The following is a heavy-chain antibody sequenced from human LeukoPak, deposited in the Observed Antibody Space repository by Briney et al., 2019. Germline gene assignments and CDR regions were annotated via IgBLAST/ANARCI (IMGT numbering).Heavy chain of an antibody. CDR3: ARPPGDY. D-gene: IGHD1-26*01. CDR2: IKQDGSEK. Sequence: GGSLRLSCAASGLTFSNAWMSWVRQAPGKGLEWVANIKQDGSEKYYVDSVKGRFTISRDNAKNSLFLQMNSLRAEDTAVYYCARPPGDYWGQGTLVTVSS. J-gene: IGHJ4*02. V-gene: IGHV3-7*01. CDR1: GLTFSNAW.